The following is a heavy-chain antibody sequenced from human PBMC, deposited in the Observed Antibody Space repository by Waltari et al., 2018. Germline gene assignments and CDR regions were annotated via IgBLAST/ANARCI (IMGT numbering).Heavy chain of an antibody. CDR3: ARFYSSGWYSGTNNDAFDI. D-gene: IGHD6-19*01. CDR1: GYSFTSYW. CDR2: IYPGALVT. Sequence: EVQLGQSGAEVKKPGESLKISCKGSGYSFTSYWIGWVRQMPGKGMERMGIIYPGALVTGYSPSFQVQVTIAATKSISTAYLPWSSLKACDTAMYYCARFYSSGWYSGTNNDAFDIWGQGTMVTVSS. V-gene: IGHV5-51*03. J-gene: IGHJ3*02.